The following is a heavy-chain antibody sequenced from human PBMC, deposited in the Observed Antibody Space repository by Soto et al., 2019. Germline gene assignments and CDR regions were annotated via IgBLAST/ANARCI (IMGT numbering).Heavy chain of an antibody. CDR2: IYYSGST. J-gene: IGHJ5*02. D-gene: IGHD5-12*01. V-gene: IGHV4-39*01. Sequence: SETLSLTCTVSGGSISSSSYYWGWIRQPPGKGLEWIGSIYYSGSTSYNPALKSRVTLSADTSKNQFSLKLSSVTAADTAVYYCARNSGPYASSWLDPWGQGTLVPVYS. CDR3: ARNSGPYASSWLDP. CDR1: GGSISSSSYY.